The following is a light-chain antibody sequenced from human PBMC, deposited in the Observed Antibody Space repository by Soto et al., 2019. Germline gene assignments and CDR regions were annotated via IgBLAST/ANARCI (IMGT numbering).Light chain of an antibody. CDR2: DVS. V-gene: IGKV3-15*01. CDR1: QRVTTN. Sequence: EIVVTQTPVSLSVSPVERNNLSCRAGQRVTTNFAWYQQKSGQSPRLLIYDVSTRATGVPARFSGTGSETDFTLTISGLQYEDSAVYCHQQYNNWPFSFGQGTGLEIK. J-gene: IGKJ5*01. CDR3: QQYNNWPFS.